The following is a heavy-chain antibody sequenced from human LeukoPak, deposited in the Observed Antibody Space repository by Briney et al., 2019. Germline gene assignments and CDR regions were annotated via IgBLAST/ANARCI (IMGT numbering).Heavy chain of an antibody. CDR3: ARETDLSSGWSSQGFDY. J-gene: IGHJ4*02. Sequence: GGSLRLYCAASGFTVSSTCMSWVRPAPGEGLEWVSVICSAGSTYYAGSVKGRFTISRDNSNNPLFLQMDTLRAEDTAVYYCARETDLSSGWSSQGFDYWGQGTLVTVSS. CDR1: GFTVSSTC. D-gene: IGHD6-13*01. CDR2: ICSAGST. V-gene: IGHV3-66*01.